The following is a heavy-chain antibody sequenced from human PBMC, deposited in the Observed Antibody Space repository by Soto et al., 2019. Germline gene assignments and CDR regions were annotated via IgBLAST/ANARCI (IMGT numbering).Heavy chain of an antibody. CDR3: ARDRRGSWYGRYYYYYGMDV. CDR2: ISYDGSNK. D-gene: IGHD6-13*01. CDR1: GFTFSSYA. Sequence: QVQLVESGGGVVQPGRSLRLSCAASGFTFSSYAMHWVRQAPVKGLEWVAVISYDGSNKYYADSVKGRFTISRDNSKNTLYLQMNSLRAEDTAVYYCARDRRGSWYGRYYYYYGMDVWGQGTTVTVSS. V-gene: IGHV3-30-3*01. J-gene: IGHJ6*02.